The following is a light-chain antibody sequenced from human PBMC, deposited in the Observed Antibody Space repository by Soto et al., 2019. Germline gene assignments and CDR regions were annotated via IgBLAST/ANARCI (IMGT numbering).Light chain of an antibody. CDR1: SSDVGGYNY. CDR2: DVS. J-gene: IGLJ1*01. V-gene: IGLV2-11*01. Sequence: QSVLTQPRSVSGSPGQSVTISCTGTSSDVGGYNYVSWYQQHPGKAPKLMIYDVSKRPSGVPDRFSGSKSGNTASLTISGLQAEDEADYYCCSYAGSYIPYVFGNGTKLT. CDR3: CSYAGSYIPYV.